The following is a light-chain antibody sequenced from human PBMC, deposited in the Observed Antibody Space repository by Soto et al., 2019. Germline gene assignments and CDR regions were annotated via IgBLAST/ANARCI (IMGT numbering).Light chain of an antibody. CDR2: DAS. V-gene: IGKV1-5*01. Sequence: DILMTHSASTLSAYLGDRVTITCRASQSISRWLASYQQQPPKAPQRLIYDASTLESAVPPRFSGSGSGRAFTLPISSLQADDSATSSCQQYDSNPLTFGGGTKVDI. CDR1: QSISRW. J-gene: IGKJ4*01. CDR3: QQYDSNPLT.